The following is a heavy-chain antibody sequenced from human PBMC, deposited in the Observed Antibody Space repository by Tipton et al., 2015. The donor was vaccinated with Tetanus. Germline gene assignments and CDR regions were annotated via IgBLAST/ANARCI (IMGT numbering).Heavy chain of an antibody. CDR2: ISASGTII. J-gene: IGHJ4*02. V-gene: IGHV3-21*05. D-gene: IGHD6-13*01. CDR1: GLTFSDYT. Sequence: QLVQSGGGLVKPGGSLRLSCAASGLTFSDYTMNWVRQAPGKGLEWVSYISASGTIIFYADSVRGRFTVSRDNAKDSLYLQMNSLRDEDTAVYYCARVVGAAAGTKVDYWGQGTLVTVSS. CDR3: ARVVGAAAGTKVDY.